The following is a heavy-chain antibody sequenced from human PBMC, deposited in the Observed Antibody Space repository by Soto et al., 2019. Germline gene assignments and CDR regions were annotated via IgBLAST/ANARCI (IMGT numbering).Heavy chain of an antibody. V-gene: IGHV3-74*01. D-gene: IGHD3-10*01. CDR2: INSDGSST. CDR1: GFTFSSYW. CDR3: ARTYGSGSYYMPTYYYYGMDV. J-gene: IGHJ6*02. Sequence: GALRLSCAASGFTFSSYWMHWVRQAPGKGLVWVSRINSDGSSTSYADSVKGRFTISRDNAKNTLYLQMNSLRAEVTAVYYCARTYGSGSYYMPTYYYYGMDVWGQGPTVTVSS.